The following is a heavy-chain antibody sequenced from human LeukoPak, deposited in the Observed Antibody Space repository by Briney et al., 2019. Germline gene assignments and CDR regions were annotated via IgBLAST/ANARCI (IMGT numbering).Heavy chain of an antibody. J-gene: IGHJ4*02. Sequence: GRSLRLSCAASGFTFDDHAMHWVRQAPGKGLEWVSGISWNSGTIGYADSVKGRFTISRDNAKNSLYLQMNSLRAEDTAVYYCAREGIAVAGLRGFDYWGQGTLVTVSS. D-gene: IGHD6-19*01. CDR3: AREGIAVAGLRGFDY. CDR1: GFTFDDHA. CDR2: ISWNSGTI. V-gene: IGHV3-9*01.